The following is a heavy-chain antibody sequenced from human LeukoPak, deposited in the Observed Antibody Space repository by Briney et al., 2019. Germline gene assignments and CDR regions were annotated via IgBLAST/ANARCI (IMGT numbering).Heavy chain of an antibody. CDR1: GFTFSSYA. Sequence: GGSLRLSCAASGFTFSSYAMSWVRQAPGKGLEWVSAISGSGGSTHYADSVKGRFTISRDNSKNTLYLQMNSLRAEDTAVYYCAKATWTSVGIAVAGTDYWGQGTLVTVSS. D-gene: IGHD6-19*01. V-gene: IGHV3-23*01. CDR3: AKATWTSVGIAVAGTDY. J-gene: IGHJ4*02. CDR2: ISGSGGST.